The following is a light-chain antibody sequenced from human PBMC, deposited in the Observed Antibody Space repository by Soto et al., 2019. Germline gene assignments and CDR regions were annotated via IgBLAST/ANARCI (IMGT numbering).Light chain of an antibody. V-gene: IGKV3-15*01. CDR3: QQYNIYST. CDR1: QSVSSK. Sequence: IVLTQSPATLSLSPGKRATLSCMASQSVSSKLAWYQQKPGQAPRLLIYGASTRATGIPARFSGSGSGTEFTLTISSLQADDFATYYCQQYNIYSTFGQGTKVDI. J-gene: IGKJ1*01. CDR2: GAS.